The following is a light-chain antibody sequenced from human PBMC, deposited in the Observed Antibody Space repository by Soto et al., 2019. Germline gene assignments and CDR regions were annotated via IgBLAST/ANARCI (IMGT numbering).Light chain of an antibody. Sequence: EIVLTQSPGTLSLSPGERATLSCRTSESVSSNFLAWYQQKPGQAPRLLLYGASTRAAGIPARLSGSGSGTDFTLTISRLEPEDCQKYYCQKHGDSPYTFGPGTTVDIK. CDR2: GAS. CDR1: ESVSSNF. CDR3: QKHGDSPYT. J-gene: IGKJ3*01. V-gene: IGKV3-20*01.